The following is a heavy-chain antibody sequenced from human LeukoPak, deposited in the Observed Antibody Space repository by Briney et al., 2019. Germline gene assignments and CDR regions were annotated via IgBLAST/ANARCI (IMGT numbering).Heavy chain of an antibody. CDR3: ARDSGMAVAGTPTGTDYVDY. J-gene: IGHJ4*02. CDR2: IIPIFGTA. V-gene: IGHV1-69*13. CDR1: GGTFSSYA. Sequence: GASVKVSCKASGGTFSSYAISWVRQAPGQGLEWMGGIIPIFGTANYAQKFQGRVTITADESTSTAYMELSSLRSEDTAVYYCARDSGMAVAGTPTGTDYVDYWGQGTLVTVSS. D-gene: IGHD6-19*01.